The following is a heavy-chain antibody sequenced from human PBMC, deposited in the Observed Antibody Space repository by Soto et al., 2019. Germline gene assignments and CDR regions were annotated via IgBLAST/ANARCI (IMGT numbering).Heavy chain of an antibody. CDR1: GGSISSSSYY. J-gene: IGHJ6*02. CDR2: IYYSGST. V-gene: IGHV4-39*01. D-gene: IGHD1-26*01. Sequence: PSETLSLTCTVSGGSISSSSYYWGWIRQPPGKGLEWIGSIYYSGSTYYNPSLKSRVTISVDTSKNQFSLKLSSVTAADTAVYYCERGSGSCYYYYGMDVWGQGTTVTVSS. CDR3: ERGSGSCYYYYGMDV.